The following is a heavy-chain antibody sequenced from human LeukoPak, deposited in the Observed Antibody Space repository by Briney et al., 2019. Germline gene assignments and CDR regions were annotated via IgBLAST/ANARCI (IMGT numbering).Heavy chain of an antibody. CDR1: GFTVSSYE. Sequence: PGGSLRLSCRASGFTVSSYEMNWVRQAPGKGLEWISYISSSGRTICHADSVKGRFTISRDNTKNSLYLHMNSLRAEDTTMYYCARGIAVSAGLMNALDLWGQGTVVTVSS. CDR2: ISSSGRTI. D-gene: IGHD6-19*01. V-gene: IGHV3-48*03. J-gene: IGHJ3*01. CDR3: ARGIAVSAGLMNALDL.